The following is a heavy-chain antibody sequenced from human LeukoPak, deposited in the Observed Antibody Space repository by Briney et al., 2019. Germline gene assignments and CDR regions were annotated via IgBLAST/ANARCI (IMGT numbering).Heavy chain of an antibody. Sequence: PGGSLRLSCAASGFTFSSYGMHWVRQAPGKGLEWVAFIRFDGSNTYYADSVKGRFTISRDNAKNSLYLQMNSLRAEDTALYYCARDGQWEPPDYWGQGTLVTVSS. CDR2: IRFDGSNT. D-gene: IGHD1-26*01. CDR1: GFTFSSYG. V-gene: IGHV3-30*02. CDR3: ARDGQWEPPDY. J-gene: IGHJ4*02.